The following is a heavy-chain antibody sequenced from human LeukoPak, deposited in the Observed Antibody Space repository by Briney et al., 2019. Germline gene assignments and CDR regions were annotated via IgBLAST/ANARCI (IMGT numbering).Heavy chain of an antibody. CDR1: GGSITSSRFY. CDR3: ARGGFRDSSLEYAFDI. Sequence: SETLSLTCSVSGGSITSSRFYWGWVRQPPGKGLEWIWSIYHSGSSYYNPSLKSRVTVSVDTSKKEFSLNLRSVTAADTAVYYCARGGFRDSSLEYAFDIWGQGTMVTVSS. J-gene: IGHJ3*02. CDR2: IYHSGSS. V-gene: IGHV4-39*07. D-gene: IGHD3-22*01.